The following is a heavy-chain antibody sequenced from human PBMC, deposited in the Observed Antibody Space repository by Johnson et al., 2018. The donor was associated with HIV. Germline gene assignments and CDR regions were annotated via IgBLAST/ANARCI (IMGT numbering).Heavy chain of an antibody. D-gene: IGHD5-12*01. Sequence: QVLLVESGGGVVQPGRSLRLSCAASGFTFSDYYMSWIRQAPGKGLEWVSYISSSGSTIYYADSVKGRFTISRDNSKNTLYLQMNSLRAEDTAVYYCAKDRWLRLPGAEFFCDIWGQGTMVTVSS. J-gene: IGHJ3*02. V-gene: IGHV3-11*04. CDR2: ISSSGSTI. CDR3: AKDRWLRLPGAEFFCDI. CDR1: GFTFSDYY.